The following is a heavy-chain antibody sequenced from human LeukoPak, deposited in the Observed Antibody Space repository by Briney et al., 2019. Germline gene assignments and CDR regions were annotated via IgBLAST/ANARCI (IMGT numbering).Heavy chain of an antibody. Sequence: PGGSLRLSCAASGFTFSSYWMSWVRQAPGKGLEWVANINRDGSEKYYVDSVKGRFTISRDNAKNSLYLQINSLRAEDTSVYYCARVLVGGTNWFDPWGQGTLVTVSS. D-gene: IGHD1-26*01. CDR2: INRDGSEK. CDR1: GFTFSSYW. J-gene: IGHJ5*02. V-gene: IGHV3-7*02. CDR3: ARVLVGGTNWFDP.